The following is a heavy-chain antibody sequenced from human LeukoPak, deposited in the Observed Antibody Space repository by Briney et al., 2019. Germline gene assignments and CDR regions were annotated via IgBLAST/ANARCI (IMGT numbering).Heavy chain of an antibody. V-gene: IGHV4-61*08. CDR1: GDPVSSGDFY. J-gene: IGHJ3*02. CDR3: ARQLAQAEGRAFDI. CDR2: THHTGSS. Sequence: PSETLSLTCTVSGDPVSSGDFYWSWIRQSPGRGLQWIAYTHHTGSSNYSPSLRSRVTISMDTSKNQFSLNLSSVTAADTAVYYCARQLAQAEGRAFDIWGQGTKVTVSS. D-gene: IGHD6-19*01.